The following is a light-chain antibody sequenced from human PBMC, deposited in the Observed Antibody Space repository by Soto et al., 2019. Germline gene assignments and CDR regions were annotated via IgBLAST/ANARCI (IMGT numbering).Light chain of an antibody. CDR1: QTISSW. V-gene: IGKV1-5*03. CDR2: KAS. J-gene: IGKJ2*01. Sequence: DIQMTQSPSTLSASLGDRVTITCRASQTISSWLAWYQQKPGKAPKLLIYKASTLESGVPSRFSGSGSGTEFALTISSLQPDDFATYYCQQYANYPLTFGQGTKVDI. CDR3: QQYANYPLT.